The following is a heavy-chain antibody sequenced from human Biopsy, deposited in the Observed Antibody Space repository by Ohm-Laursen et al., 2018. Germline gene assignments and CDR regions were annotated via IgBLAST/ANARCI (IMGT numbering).Heavy chain of an antibody. D-gene: IGHD3-10*01. Sequence: SSVKVSCKVSGDSFTSYAIGWVRQAPGQGLEWMGGIIPIPNVATYAQKFQGRITITADESTSTAYMELTSLTSDDTAVYYCARDTLMAQHLVPGENWFDPWGQGTLVTVSS. V-gene: IGHV1-69*01. CDR1: GDSFTSYA. CDR3: ARDTLMAQHLVPGENWFDP. CDR2: IIPIPNVA. J-gene: IGHJ5*02.